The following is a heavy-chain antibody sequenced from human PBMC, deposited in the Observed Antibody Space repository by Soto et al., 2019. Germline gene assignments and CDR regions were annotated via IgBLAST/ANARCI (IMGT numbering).Heavy chain of an antibody. CDR2: IIPIFGTA. Sequence: ASVTVSCTASGSTFTSYGISWVRQAPGQGLEWMGGIIPIFGTANYAQKFQGRVTITADESTSTAYMELSSLRSEDTAVYYCARDDDCSGGSCYAYWGQGTLVTVSS. V-gene: IGHV1-69*13. J-gene: IGHJ4*02. D-gene: IGHD2-15*01. CDR3: ARDDDCSGGSCYAY. CDR1: GSTFTSYG.